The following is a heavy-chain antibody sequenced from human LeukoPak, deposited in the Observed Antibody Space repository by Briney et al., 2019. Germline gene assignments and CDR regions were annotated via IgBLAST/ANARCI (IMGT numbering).Heavy chain of an antibody. V-gene: IGHV4-59*01. CDR2: VYSSGSH. D-gene: IGHD5-12*01. CDR1: GVSISSYN. CDR3: ARDVGHSGSAMYYFDH. Sequence: PSETLSLTCSASGVSISSYNWSWIRQTPGKGLEWFSSVYSSGSHNYDPSFKSRVTISGDTSKNQFYLKMTSVTAADTAIYYCARDVGHSGSAMYYFDHWGQGTLVTVSS. J-gene: IGHJ4*02.